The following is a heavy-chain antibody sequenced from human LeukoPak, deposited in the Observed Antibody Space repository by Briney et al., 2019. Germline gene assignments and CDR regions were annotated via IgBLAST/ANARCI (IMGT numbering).Heavy chain of an antibody. CDR2: INHSGST. J-gene: IGHJ4*02. Sequence: PSETLSLTCAVYGGSFSGYYWSWIRQPPGKGLEWIGEINHSGSTNYNPSLKSRVTISVDTSKNQFSLKLSSVTAADTAVYYCARGIEYCDFWSGYAVGFDYWGQGTLVTVSS. CDR1: GGSFSGYY. D-gene: IGHD3-3*01. CDR3: ARGIEYCDFWSGYAVGFDY. V-gene: IGHV4-34*01.